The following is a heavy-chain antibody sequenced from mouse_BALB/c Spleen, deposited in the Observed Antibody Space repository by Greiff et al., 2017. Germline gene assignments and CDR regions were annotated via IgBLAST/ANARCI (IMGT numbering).Heavy chain of an antibody. CDR1: GDSITSGY. Sequence: DVQLVESGPSLVKPSQTLSLTCSVTGDSITSGYWNWIRKFPGNKLEYMGYISYSGSTYYNPSLKSRISITRDTSKNQYYLQLNSVTTEDTATYYCARCYGSSFWYFDVWGAGTTVTVSS. CDR2: ISYSGST. J-gene: IGHJ1*01. CDR3: ARCYGSSFWYFDV. D-gene: IGHD1-1*01. V-gene: IGHV3-8*02.